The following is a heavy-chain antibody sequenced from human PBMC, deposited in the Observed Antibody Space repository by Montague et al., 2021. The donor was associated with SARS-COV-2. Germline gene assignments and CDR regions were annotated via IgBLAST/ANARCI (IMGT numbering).Heavy chain of an antibody. V-gene: IGHV4-59*01. J-gene: IGHJ3*02. CDR1: GGSISSYY. CDR3: ARGSGWMGNAFDN. Sequence: SETLSLTCTVSGGSISSYYCCWIRQPPGKGLEWIGYIYYSGSTNXNPSLKSRVTVSVDTSKNQFSLKLSSVTAADTAVYYCARGSGWMGNAFDNWGQGTMVTVSS. D-gene: IGHD6-19*01. CDR2: IYYSGST.